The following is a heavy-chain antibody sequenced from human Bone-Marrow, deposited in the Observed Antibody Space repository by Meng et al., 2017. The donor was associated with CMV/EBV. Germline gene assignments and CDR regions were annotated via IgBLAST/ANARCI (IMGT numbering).Heavy chain of an antibody. CDR3: ARRGRRSYCSSTSCYLNWFDP. CDR1: GGPFSGYY. CDR2: INHSGST. V-gene: IGHV4-34*01. D-gene: IGHD2-2*01. J-gene: IGHJ5*02. Sequence: SQTLSLTCAVYGGPFSGYYWSWIRQPPGKGLEWIGEINHSGSTNYNPSLKSRVTISVDTSKNQFSLKLSSVTAADTAVYYCARRGRRSYCSSTSCYLNWFDPWGQGPLVTIYS.